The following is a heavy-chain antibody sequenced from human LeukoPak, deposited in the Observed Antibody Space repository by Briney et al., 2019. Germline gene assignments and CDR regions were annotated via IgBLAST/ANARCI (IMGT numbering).Heavy chain of an antibody. CDR1: GGSLSNSNYY. D-gene: IGHD6-19*01. CDR2: IYYSGST. V-gene: IGHV4-39*01. J-gene: IGHJ4*02. Sequence: PSETLSLTCTVSGGSLSNSNYYWGWIRQPPEKELEWIGSIYYSGSTFYRASLKSRATISADTSKNQFSLRLSFVTAADTAVYYCARWYYSGWAFDYWGQGTLVTVSS. CDR3: ARWYYSGWAFDY.